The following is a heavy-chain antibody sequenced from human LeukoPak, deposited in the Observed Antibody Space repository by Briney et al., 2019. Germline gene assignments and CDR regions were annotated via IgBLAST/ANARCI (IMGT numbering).Heavy chain of an antibody. CDR3: AAVFGSGYYYYFDY. J-gene: IGHJ4*02. CDR1: GYTFTNYG. D-gene: IGHD3-22*01. V-gene: IGHV1-18*04. CDR2: ISANNGET. Sequence: ASVMVSCKASGYTFTNYGISWVRQAPGQGLEWMAWISANNGETRYAQNLQGRVTMTTDTSTSTAYMELRSLRSDDTAVYYCAAVFGSGYYYYFDYWGQGTLVTVSS.